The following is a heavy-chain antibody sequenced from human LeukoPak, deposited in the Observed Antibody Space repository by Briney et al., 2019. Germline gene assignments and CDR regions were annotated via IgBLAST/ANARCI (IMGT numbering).Heavy chain of an antibody. CDR3: AKSPTWVYNWFDP. V-gene: IGHV3-48*01. CDR1: GFSFSDYD. Sequence: GGSLRLSCAASGFSFSDYDMNWVRQAPGEGLEWVSYIGPSGSTIFYADSVKGRFTISRDNSKNTLYLQMNSLRAEDTAAYYCAKSPTWVYNWFDPWGQGTLVTVSS. D-gene: IGHD2/OR15-2a*01. J-gene: IGHJ5*02. CDR2: IGPSGSTI.